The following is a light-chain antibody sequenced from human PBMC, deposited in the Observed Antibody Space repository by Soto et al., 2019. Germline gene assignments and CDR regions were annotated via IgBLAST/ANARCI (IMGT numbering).Light chain of an antibody. CDR1: SSNIGAGYD. CDR2: GNS. Sequence: QSALTQPPSVSGAPGQRVTISCTGSSSNIGAGYDVHWYQQLPGTAPKLLIYGNSNRPSGVPDRFSGSKSGTSASLAITGLQAEDEADYYCQSYDSSLSGYDFGTGTKSPS. V-gene: IGLV1-40*01. CDR3: QSYDSSLSGYD. J-gene: IGLJ1*01.